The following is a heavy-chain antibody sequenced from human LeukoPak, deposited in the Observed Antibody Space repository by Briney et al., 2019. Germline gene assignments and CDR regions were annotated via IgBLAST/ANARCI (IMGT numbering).Heavy chain of an antibody. Sequence: PGRSLRLSCVTSGITFSSYAMDWVRQAPGKGLAWVASISYGGTNKYYADSVKGRFTTSRDDSKNTLYLQMNSLRSEDTAVYYCATSVSVAENAFDIWGQGTMVNVSS. CDR2: ISYGGTNK. J-gene: IGHJ3*02. D-gene: IGHD6-19*01. V-gene: IGHV3-30*04. CDR1: GITFSSYA. CDR3: ATSVSVAENAFDI.